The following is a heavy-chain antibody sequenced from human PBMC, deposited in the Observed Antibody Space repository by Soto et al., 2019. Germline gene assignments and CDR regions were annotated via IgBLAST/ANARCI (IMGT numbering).Heavy chain of an antibody. Sequence: VQLVQSPAEVKKSGASVKVSCQTSGYSFTTYGTSWVRQAPGQGLEWIGWISAYNGHTIYAHDFQDRVTLTTDTVTSTAYMELRSLRYDDTAIYYCARGRGSSSWYEISHYFDTWGQGTLVTVSS. CDR3: ARGRGSSSWYEISHYFDT. V-gene: IGHV1-18*01. CDR1: GYSFTTYG. CDR2: ISAYNGHT. J-gene: IGHJ4*02. D-gene: IGHD6-13*01.